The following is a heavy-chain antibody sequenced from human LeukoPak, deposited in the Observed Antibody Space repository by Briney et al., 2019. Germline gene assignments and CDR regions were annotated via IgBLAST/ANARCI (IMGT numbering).Heavy chain of an antibody. CDR2: IKQDGSET. Sequence: GGSLRLSCATSGFSFSSYWMSWVRQASGKGLEWMAKIKQDGSETYYVDSVKGRFTISRDNAKNSVYLQMNSLRAEDTAVYYCVRDYYSGYWGQGTLVTVSS. D-gene: IGHD3-10*01. V-gene: IGHV3-7*05. CDR3: VRDYYSGY. J-gene: IGHJ4*02. CDR1: GFSFSSYW.